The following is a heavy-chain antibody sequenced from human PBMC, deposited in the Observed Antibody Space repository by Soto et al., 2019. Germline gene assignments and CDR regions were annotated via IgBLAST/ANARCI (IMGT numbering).Heavy chain of an antibody. CDR1: GGTFSSYA. V-gene: IGHV1-69*13. CDR2: IIPIFGTA. J-gene: IGHJ5*02. Sequence: ASVKVSCKASGGTFSSYAISWVRQAPGQGLEWMGGIIPIFGTANYAQKFQGRVTITADESTSTAYMELSSLRSEDTAVYYCASLLTGNVFTAHRQAFDPWGQGTLVTVSS. D-gene: IGHD3-10*01. CDR3: ASLLTGNVFTAHRQAFDP.